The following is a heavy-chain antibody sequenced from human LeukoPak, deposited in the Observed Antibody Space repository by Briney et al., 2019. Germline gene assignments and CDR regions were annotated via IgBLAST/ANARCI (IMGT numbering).Heavy chain of an antibody. CDR3: ARDTSFNYGAHAMDV. Sequence: KPGGSLRLSCAASGFTFDNYAMNWVRQAPGKGLEWVLGISGSGVNTYYADSVKGRFTISRDNSKNTLYLQLNSLRGEDTAIYYCARDTSFNYGAHAMDVWGQGTTVTVSS. J-gene: IGHJ6*02. D-gene: IGHD4/OR15-4a*01. CDR1: GFTFDNYA. V-gene: IGHV3-23*01. CDR2: ISGSGVNT.